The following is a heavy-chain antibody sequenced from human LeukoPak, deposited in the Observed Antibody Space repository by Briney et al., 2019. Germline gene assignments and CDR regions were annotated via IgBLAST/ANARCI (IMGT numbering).Heavy chain of an antibody. CDR2: IYYSGST. CDR1: GGSISSYY. CDR3: ARGRSSMVRGYYYYYMDV. V-gene: IGHV4-59*01. D-gene: IGHD3-10*01. J-gene: IGHJ6*03. Sequence: PSETLSLTCTVSGGSISSYYWSWIRQPPGKGLEWIGYIYYSGSTNYNPSLKSRVTISVDTSKNQFSLKLSSVTAADTAVYYCARGRSSMVRGYYYYYMDVWGKGTSVTISS.